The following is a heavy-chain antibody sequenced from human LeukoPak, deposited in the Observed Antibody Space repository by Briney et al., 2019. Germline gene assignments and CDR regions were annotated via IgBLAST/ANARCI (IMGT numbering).Heavy chain of an antibody. CDR3: AKDLNIYYDSSGYYN. D-gene: IGHD3-22*01. CDR2: ISGSGGST. V-gene: IGHV3-23*01. CDR1: GFTFSSYA. Sequence: GGSLRLSCAASGFTFSSYAMSWVRQAPGKGMEWVSAISGSGGSTYYADSVKGRFTISRDNSKNTLYLQMNSLRAEDTAVYYCAKDLNIYYDSSGYYNWGQGTLVTVSS. J-gene: IGHJ4*02.